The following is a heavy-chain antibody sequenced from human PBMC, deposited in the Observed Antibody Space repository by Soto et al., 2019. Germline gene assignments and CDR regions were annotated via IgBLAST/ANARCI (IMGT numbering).Heavy chain of an antibody. CDR2: IYYSGST. V-gene: IGHV4-59*01. CDR1: GGSISSYY. Sequence: PSETLSLTCTVSGGSISSYYWSWIRQPPGKGLEWIGYIYYSGSTNYNPSLKSRVTISVDTSKNQFSLKLSSVTAADTAVYYCAREGLRRTTETNGAFDIWGQGTMVTVSS. CDR3: AREGLRRTTETNGAFDI. J-gene: IGHJ3*02. D-gene: IGHD2-8*01.